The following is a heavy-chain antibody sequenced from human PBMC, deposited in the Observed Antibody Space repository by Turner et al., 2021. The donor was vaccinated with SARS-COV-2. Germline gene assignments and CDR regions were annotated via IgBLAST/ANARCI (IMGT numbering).Heavy chain of an antibody. CDR2: SSGSGGNT. Sequence: EVQLLDSGGGLAQPGGSLRHACAVSGFPFGSYAMNWVRQAPGKGLEWVSASSGSGGNTYYADSVKGRFTISRDNSKNTLYLQMNSLRAEDTAVYYCAKGSGVYCSSRSCYNGYFDYWGQGTLVTVSS. CDR1: GFPFGSYA. CDR3: AKGSGVYCSSRSCYNGYFDY. J-gene: IGHJ4*02. V-gene: IGHV3-23*01. D-gene: IGHD2-2*02.